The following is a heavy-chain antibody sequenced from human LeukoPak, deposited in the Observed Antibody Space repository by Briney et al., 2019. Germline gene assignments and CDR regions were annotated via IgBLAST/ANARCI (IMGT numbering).Heavy chain of an antibody. D-gene: IGHD3-3*01. CDR3: ARGDYDFWSGYYAY. CDR2: IIPIFGTA. J-gene: IGHJ4*02. CDR1: GGTFSSYA. V-gene: IGHV1-69*13. Sequence: SVKVSCTASGGTFSSYAISWVRQAPGQGLEWMGGIIPIFGTANYAQKFQGRVTITADVSTSTAYMELSSLRSEDTAVYYCARGDYDFWSGYYAYWGQGTLVTVSS.